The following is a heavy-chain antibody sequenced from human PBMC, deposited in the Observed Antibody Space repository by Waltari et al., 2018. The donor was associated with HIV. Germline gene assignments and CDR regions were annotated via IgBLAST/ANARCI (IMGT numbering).Heavy chain of an antibody. CDR2: FDPEDDET. V-gene: IGHV1-24*01. CDR3: ATDFSGMVRAYSYYSLDV. J-gene: IGHJ6*02. Sequence: QVQLVQSGAEVKKPGASVKVSCKVSGHTLSELSMHWVRQVPGKGLEWMGNFDPEDDETLYAQKFQGRVTRTEDKSSDTAYRELSSLTSGDTAVYYCATDFSGMVRAYSYYSLDVWGQGTTVTVSS. CDR1: GHTLSELS. D-gene: IGHD3-10*01.